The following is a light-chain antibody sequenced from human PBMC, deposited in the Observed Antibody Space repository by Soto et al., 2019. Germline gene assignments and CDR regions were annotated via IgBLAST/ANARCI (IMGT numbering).Light chain of an antibody. Sequence: DIQMTQSPSSLSASVGDSVTITCRASQSISNYLNWYQQKPGKAPNLLIYTASSLQSGVPSRFSGSSAGTHFTLTISSLHPEDFATYYCLQSSRTPWTFGQGTKVEIK. CDR1: QSISNY. CDR2: TAS. CDR3: LQSSRTPWT. V-gene: IGKV1-39*01. J-gene: IGKJ1*01.